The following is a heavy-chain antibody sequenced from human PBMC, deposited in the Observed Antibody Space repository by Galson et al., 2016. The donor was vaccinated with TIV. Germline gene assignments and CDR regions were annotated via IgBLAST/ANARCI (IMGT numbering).Heavy chain of an antibody. V-gene: IGHV4-31*03. CDR3: ARWTDSGSYYDYFHH. J-gene: IGHJ1*01. CDR1: GGSISSGGFY. CDR2: IYNSGST. D-gene: IGHD1-26*01. Sequence: TLSLTCNVSGGSISSGGFYWSWIRQHPGKGLEWIGYIYNSGSTYYNPSLKSRLTISVDTATNQFSLRLNSVTAADTAVYFCARWTDSGSYYDYFHHWGQGTQVTVS.